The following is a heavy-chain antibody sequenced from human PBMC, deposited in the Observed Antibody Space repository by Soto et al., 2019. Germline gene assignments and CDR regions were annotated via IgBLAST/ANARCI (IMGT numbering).Heavy chain of an antibody. V-gene: IGHV3-48*03. Sequence: GGSLRPSCAASGFSFSDYEMNWVRQAPGKGLEWIAHISFSGSTIYYADSVKGPFSISRDNSKNFLYLQMSGLRADDSAVYYCTRGAVFFYGVDVWGLGTTVTVSS. J-gene: IGHJ6*02. CDR3: TRGAVFFYGVDV. CDR1: GFSFSDYE. CDR2: ISFSGSTI. D-gene: IGHD6-19*01.